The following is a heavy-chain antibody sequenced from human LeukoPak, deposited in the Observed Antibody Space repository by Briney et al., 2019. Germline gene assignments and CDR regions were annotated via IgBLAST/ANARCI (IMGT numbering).Heavy chain of an antibody. CDR3: AKDLGILTGYPDY. D-gene: IGHD3-9*01. CDR1: GFTFDDYA. CDR2: ISWDGGST. Sequence: GGSLRLSCAASGFTFDDYAMHWVRQAPGKGPEWVSLISWDGGSTYYADSVKGRFTISRDNSKNSLYLQMNSLRAEDTALYYCAKDLGILTGYPDYWGQGTLVTVSS. V-gene: IGHV3-43D*03. J-gene: IGHJ4*02.